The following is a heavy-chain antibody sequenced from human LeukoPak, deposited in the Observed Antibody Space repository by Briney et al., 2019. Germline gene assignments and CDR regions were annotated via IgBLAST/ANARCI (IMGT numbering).Heavy chain of an antibody. D-gene: IGHD2-8*02. CDR2: INPNSGGT. V-gene: IGHV1-2*02. CDR3: ARDLVAGYYYMDV. J-gene: IGHJ6*03. Sequence: ASVKVSCKASGYTFAGYYMHWVRQAPGQGLEWMGWINPNSGGTNYAQKFQGRVTMTRDTSISTAYMELSRLRSDDTAVYYCARDLVAGYYYMDVWGKGTTVTVSS. CDR1: GYTFAGYY.